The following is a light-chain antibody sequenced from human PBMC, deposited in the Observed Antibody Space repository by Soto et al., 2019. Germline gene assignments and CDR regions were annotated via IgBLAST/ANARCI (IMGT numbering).Light chain of an antibody. CDR3: CSYAGFSYV. Sequence: QPVLTQPASVSGSPGQSITISCTGTSSDVGSYNLVSWYQHHPGKAPKLMIYDVTKRPSGVSIRFSGSKSGDTASLTISGLQAEDEADYYCCSYAGFSYVFGTGTKLTVL. J-gene: IGLJ1*01. V-gene: IGLV2-23*02. CDR2: DVT. CDR1: SSDVGSYNL.